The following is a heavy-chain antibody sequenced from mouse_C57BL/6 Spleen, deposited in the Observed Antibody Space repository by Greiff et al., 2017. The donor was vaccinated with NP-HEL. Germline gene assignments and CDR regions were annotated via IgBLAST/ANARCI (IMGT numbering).Heavy chain of an antibody. Sequence: VQGVESGAELVRPGASVTLSCKASGYTFTDYEMHWVKQTPVHGLEWIGAIDPETGGTAYNQKFKGKAILTADKSSSTAYMELRSLTSEDSAVYYCTRDDYERYYYAMDYWGQGTSVTVSS. CDR3: TRDDYERYYYAMDY. D-gene: IGHD2-4*01. CDR1: GYTFTDYE. V-gene: IGHV1-15*01. J-gene: IGHJ4*01. CDR2: IDPETGGT.